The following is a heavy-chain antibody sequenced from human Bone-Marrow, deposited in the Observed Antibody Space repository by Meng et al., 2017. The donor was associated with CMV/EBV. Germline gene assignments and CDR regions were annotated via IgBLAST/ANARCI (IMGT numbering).Heavy chain of an antibody. D-gene: IGHD2/OR15-2a*01. CDR2: IVVGSGNT. CDR3: ARIANGGWFDP. J-gene: IGHJ5*02. V-gene: IGHV1-58*01. CDR1: GFTFTSSA. Sequence: SVKVSCKASGFTFTSSAVQWVRQARGQRLEWIGWIVVGSGNTNYAQKFQERVTITRDTSISTAYMELSRLRSNDTAVYYCARIANGGWFDPWGQGTLVTVSS.